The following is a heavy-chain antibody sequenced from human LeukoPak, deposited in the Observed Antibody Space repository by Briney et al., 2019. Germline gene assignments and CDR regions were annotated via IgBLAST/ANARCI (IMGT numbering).Heavy chain of an antibody. CDR1: GFIFSDYY. D-gene: IGHD3-10*01. V-gene: IGHV3-11*01. CDR2: ISSSGAPI. Sequence: GGSLRLSCAASGFIFSDYYMSWIRQAPGKGPEWVAYISSSGAPIYYADSVRGRFTISRDNAKKSLFLQMNGLRVEDTAVYYCAKDPPDYYGSGSYYEFDPRGQGTLVTVSS. CDR3: AKDPPDYYGSGSYYEFDP. J-gene: IGHJ5*02.